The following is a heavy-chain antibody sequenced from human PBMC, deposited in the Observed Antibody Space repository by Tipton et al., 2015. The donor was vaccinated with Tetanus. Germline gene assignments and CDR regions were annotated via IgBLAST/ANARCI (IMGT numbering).Heavy chain of an antibody. Sequence: SLRLSCAASGFTFSTYAMTWVRQAPGKGLEWVSSITGSSSYIYYADSVKGRFTISRDNAKNSLYLQMNSLRVEDTAVYYCVRGPHRAAPDAYWGQGTLVIVSS. D-gene: IGHD6-13*01. CDR2: ITGSSSYI. V-gene: IGHV3-21*01. CDR3: VRGPHRAAPDAY. CDR1: GFTFSTYA. J-gene: IGHJ4*02.